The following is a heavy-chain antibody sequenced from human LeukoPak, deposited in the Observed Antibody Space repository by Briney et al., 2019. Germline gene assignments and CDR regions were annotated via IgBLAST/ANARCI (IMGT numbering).Heavy chain of an antibody. Sequence: PSETLSLTCAVYGGSFSGYYWSWIRQPPGKGLEWIGEINHSGSTNYNPSLKSRVTISVDTSKNQFSLKLSSVTAADTAVYYCARAKDDYVWGSYRLSNSMDVWGQGTTVTVSS. CDR1: GGSFSGYY. J-gene: IGHJ6*02. CDR3: ARAKDDYVWGSYRLSNSMDV. V-gene: IGHV4-34*01. CDR2: INHSGST. D-gene: IGHD3-16*02.